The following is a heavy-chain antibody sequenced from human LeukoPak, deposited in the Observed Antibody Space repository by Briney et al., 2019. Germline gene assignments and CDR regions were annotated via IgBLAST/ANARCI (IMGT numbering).Heavy chain of an antibody. D-gene: IGHD6-19*01. J-gene: IGHJ4*02. CDR1: GGTFSSYA. CDR2: IISIFGTA. Sequence: ASVKVSCKASGGTFSSYAISWVRQAPGQGLEWMGRIISIFGTASYAQKFQGRVTITTDESTNTAYMELSSLRSEDTAVYYCARGNWDSSGWYYDYWGQGTLVTVSS. CDR3: ARGNWDSSGWYYDY. V-gene: IGHV1-69*05.